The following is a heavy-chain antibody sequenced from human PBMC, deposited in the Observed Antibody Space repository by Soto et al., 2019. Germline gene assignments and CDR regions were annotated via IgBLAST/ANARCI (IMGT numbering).Heavy chain of an antibody. Sequence: EVQLVESGGGLVQPGGSLRLSCAASGFTFSSYWMSWVRQAPGKGLEWVANIKQDGSGKYYVDSVKGRFTISRDNAMNARYVQTNSLSAEYLAVYYCASEGDYGDPHFAYGGQGSLGTVSS. D-gene: IGHD4-17*01. CDR3: ASEGDYGDPHFAY. J-gene: IGHJ4*02. V-gene: IGHV3-7*01. CDR1: GFTFSSYW. CDR2: IKQDGSGK.